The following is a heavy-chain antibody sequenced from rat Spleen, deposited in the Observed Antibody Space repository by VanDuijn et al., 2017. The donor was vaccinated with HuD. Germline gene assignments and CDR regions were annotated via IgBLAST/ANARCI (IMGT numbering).Heavy chain of an antibody. D-gene: IGHD1-1*01. CDR3: TTEYYSGAGFDY. Sequence: EVQLVESGGGLVQPGRSMKLSCAASGFTFSNYYMAWVRQTPTKGLEWVASISIGGSSTYYRDSVKGRFTISRDNAKSTLYLQMDSLRSEDTATYYCTTEYYSGAGFDYWGQGVMVTVSS. V-gene: IGHV5-27*01. CDR2: ISIGGSST. J-gene: IGHJ2*01. CDR1: GFTFSNYY.